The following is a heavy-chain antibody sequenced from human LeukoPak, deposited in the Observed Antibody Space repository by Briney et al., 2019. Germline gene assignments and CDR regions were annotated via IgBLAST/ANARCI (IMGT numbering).Heavy chain of an antibody. CDR1: GYTFSGYY. V-gene: IGHV1-2*02. CDR2: INPNSGGT. J-gene: IGHJ4*02. Sequence: ASVKVSCKASGYTFSGYYIFWVRRAPGQGLEWMGWINPNSGGTNYAPEFQGRLTMTRDTSITTAYMELSTLRSDDTAVYYCARGRAMAVYYFDYWGQGTLVTVSS. CDR3: ARGRAMAVYYFDY. D-gene: IGHD5-18*01.